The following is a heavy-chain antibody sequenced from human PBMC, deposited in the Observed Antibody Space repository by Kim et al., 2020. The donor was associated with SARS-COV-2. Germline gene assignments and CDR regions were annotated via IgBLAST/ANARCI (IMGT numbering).Heavy chain of an antibody. Sequence: SETLSLTCAVYGGSFSGYYWSWIRQPPGKGLEWIGEINHSGSTNYNPSLKSRVTISVDTSKNQFSLKLSSVTAADTAVYYCARGWPTPWFDPWGQGTLVTVSS. CDR3: ARGWPTPWFDP. CDR2: INHSGST. CDR1: GGSFSGYY. V-gene: IGHV4-34*01. J-gene: IGHJ5*02.